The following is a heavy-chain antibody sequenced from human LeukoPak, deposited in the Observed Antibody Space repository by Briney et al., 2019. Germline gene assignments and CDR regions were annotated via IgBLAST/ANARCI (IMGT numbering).Heavy chain of an antibody. CDR3: ARLVTGTTVINSGWFDP. CDR2: IYSGGNT. D-gene: IGHD4-23*01. CDR1: GLTVSSNY. Sequence: GGSLRLSCAASGLTVSSNYMTWVRQAPGKGLEWTSVIYSGGNTYYADSVKGRFSISRDNSKDTVYLQMNSLRVEDTAVYYCARLVTGTTVINSGWFDPWGQGTLVTVSS. V-gene: IGHV3-66*04. J-gene: IGHJ5*02.